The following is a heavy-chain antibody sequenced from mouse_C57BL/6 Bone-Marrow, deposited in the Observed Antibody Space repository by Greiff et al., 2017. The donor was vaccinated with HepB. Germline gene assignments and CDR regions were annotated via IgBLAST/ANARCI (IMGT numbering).Heavy chain of an antibody. CDR1: GFNIKDDY. J-gene: IGHJ4*01. V-gene: IGHV14-4*01. CDR2: IDPENGDT. CDR3: TTHFITAVVATYYDAMDY. D-gene: IGHD1-1*01. Sequence: VQLQQSGAELVRPGASVKLSCTASGFNIKDDYMHWVKQRPEQGLEWIGWIDPENGDTEYASKFQGKATITADTASNTAYLQLSSLTSEDTAVYYCTTHFITAVVATYYDAMDYGGQGTAVTVSS.